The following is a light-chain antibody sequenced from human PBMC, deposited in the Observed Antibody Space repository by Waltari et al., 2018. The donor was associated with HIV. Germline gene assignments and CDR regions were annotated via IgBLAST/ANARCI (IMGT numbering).Light chain of an antibody. CDR3: QQYRRSPLT. Sequence: EIVLTQSPGTLALSLGKRATLSCRASQSVSSTSLAWYQQKPGQPPRLLIYGASTRATGIPDRFSGSGSGTDFTLTISRVEPEDSAVYYCQQYRRSPLTFGGGTKVEIK. V-gene: IGKV3-20*01. CDR1: QSVSSTS. J-gene: IGKJ4*01. CDR2: GAS.